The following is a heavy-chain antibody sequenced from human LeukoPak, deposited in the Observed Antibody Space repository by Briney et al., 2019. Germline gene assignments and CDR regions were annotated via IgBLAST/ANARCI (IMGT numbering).Heavy chain of an antibody. CDR3: ARAYDFWSGYYPPAGWFDP. CDR1: GGSISSGDYY. Sequence: PSETLSLTCTVSGGSISSGDYYWSWIRQPPGKGLEWIGYIYYSGSTYYNPSLKSRVTISVDTSKNQFSLKLSSVTAADTAVYYCARAYDFWSGYYPPAGWFDPWGQGTLVTVS. V-gene: IGHV4-30-4*08. J-gene: IGHJ5*02. D-gene: IGHD3-3*01. CDR2: IYYSGST.